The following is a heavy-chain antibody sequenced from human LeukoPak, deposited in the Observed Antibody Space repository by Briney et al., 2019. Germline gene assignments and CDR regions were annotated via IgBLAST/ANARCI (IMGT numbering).Heavy chain of an antibody. J-gene: IGHJ4*02. CDR3: AREGPGCSFYYFDY. D-gene: IGHD5-18*01. Sequence: SETLSLTCTVSGGSISSYYWSWIRQPPGKGLEWIGYIYYSGSTNYNPSLKSRVTISVDTSKNQFSLKLSSVTAADTAVYYCAREGPGCSFYYFDYWGQGTLVTVSS. CDR1: GGSISSYY. CDR2: IYYSGST. V-gene: IGHV4-59*01.